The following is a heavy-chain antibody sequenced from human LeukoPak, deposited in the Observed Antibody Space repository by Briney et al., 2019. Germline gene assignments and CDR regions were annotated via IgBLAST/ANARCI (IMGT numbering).Heavy chain of an antibody. CDR3: AKDITTYYYDSSVDY. J-gene: IGHJ4*02. Sequence: GGSLRLSCAASGFTFSSYGMHWVRQAPGKGLEWVAFIRYDGSNKYYADSVKGRFTISRDNSKNTLYLQMNSLRAEDTAVYYCAKDITTYYYDSSVDYWGLGTLVTVSS. V-gene: IGHV3-30*02. CDR1: GFTFSSYG. CDR2: IRYDGSNK. D-gene: IGHD3-22*01.